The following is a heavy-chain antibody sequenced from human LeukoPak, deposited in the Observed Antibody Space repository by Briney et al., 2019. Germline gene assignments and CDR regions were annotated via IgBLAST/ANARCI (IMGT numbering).Heavy chain of an antibody. CDR2: INPNSGGT. J-gene: IGHJ4*02. CDR1: GYTFTGYY. CDR3: ARMYRSSSSRFDY. Sequence: SGKVSCKASGYTFTGYYMHWVRQAPGQGLEWMGWINPNSGGTNYAQKFQGRVTMTRDTSISTAYMELSRLRSDDTAMYYCARMYRSSSSRFDYWGQGTLVTVSS. V-gene: IGHV1-2*02. D-gene: IGHD6-6*01.